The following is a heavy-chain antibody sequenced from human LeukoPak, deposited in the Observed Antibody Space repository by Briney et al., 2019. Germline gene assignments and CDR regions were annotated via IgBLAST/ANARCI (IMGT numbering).Heavy chain of an antibody. Sequence: SETLSLTCTVSGGSISSYYWSWIRQPPGKGLEWIGYIYYSGSTNYNPSPKSRVTISVDTSKNQFSLKLSSVTAADTAVYYCARGPFYSSGWTLDYWGQGTLVTVSS. CDR1: GGSISSYY. D-gene: IGHD6-19*01. CDR3: ARGPFYSSGWTLDY. V-gene: IGHV4-59*01. CDR2: IYYSGST. J-gene: IGHJ4*02.